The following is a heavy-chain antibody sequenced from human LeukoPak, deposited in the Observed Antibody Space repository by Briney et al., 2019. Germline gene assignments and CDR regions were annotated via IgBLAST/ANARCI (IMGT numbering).Heavy chain of an antibody. J-gene: IGHJ3*02. CDR2: IWYDGSNK. V-gene: IGHV3-33*01. CDR3: ARRWDDAFDI. CDR1: GFTFSSYG. D-gene: IGHD1-26*01. Sequence: PGRSLRLSCAASGFTFSSYGMHWVRQAPGKGLEWVAVIWYDGSNKFYADSVKGRFTISRDNSRNTLYLQMNSLRAEDTAVYYCARRWDDAFDIWGQGTMVTVSS.